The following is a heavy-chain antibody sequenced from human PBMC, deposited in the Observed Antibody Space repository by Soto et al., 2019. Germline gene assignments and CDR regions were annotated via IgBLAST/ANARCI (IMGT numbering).Heavy chain of an antibody. J-gene: IGHJ5*02. V-gene: IGHV1-3*01. CDR2: INAGNGNT. CDR1: GYTFTSYA. Sequence: ALVKVSRKASGYTFTSYAMHWVRPAPGQKPEWMGWINAGNGNTKYSQKFQGRVTITRDTSASTAYMELSSLRSEDTAVYYYARDLLGSGWYAYNWFDPWGQGTLVTVSS. CDR3: ARDLLGSGWYAYNWFDP. D-gene: IGHD6-19*01.